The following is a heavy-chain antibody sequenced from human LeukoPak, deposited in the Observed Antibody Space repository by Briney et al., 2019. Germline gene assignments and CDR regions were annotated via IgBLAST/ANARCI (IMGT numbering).Heavy chain of an antibody. CDR2: ISSSGGNT. CDR1: GFSFSDYA. D-gene: IGHD3-10*01. CDR3: TKDRSTMVRGDV. Sequence: GGSLRLSCAASGFSFSDYAMTWVRQAPGKGLEWVSSISSSGGNTYYPDSVKGRFTISRDNSKKTLFLQMNSLRAEDTAVYYCTKDRSTMVRGDVWGKGTTVTVSS. J-gene: IGHJ6*04. V-gene: IGHV3-23*01.